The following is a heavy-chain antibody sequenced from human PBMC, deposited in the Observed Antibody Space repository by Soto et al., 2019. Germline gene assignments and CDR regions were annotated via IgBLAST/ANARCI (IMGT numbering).Heavy chain of an antibody. D-gene: IGHD2-21*01. J-gene: IGHJ3*02. V-gene: IGHV1-69*12. CDR3: ARVSQPLHIVVVGGDAFDI. Sequence: QVQLVQSGAEVKKPGSSVKVSCKASGGTFSSYAISWVRQAPGQGLEWMGGIIPIFGTANYAQKFQGRVTITADESTSTAYMELSSLRSEDTAVYYCARVSQPLHIVVVGGDAFDIWGQGTMVTVSS. CDR1: GGTFSSYA. CDR2: IIPIFGTA.